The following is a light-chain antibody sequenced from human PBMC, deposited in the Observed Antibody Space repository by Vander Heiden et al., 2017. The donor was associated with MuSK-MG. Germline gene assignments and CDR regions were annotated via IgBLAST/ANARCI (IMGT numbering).Light chain of an antibody. CDR3: QMDYSEPFT. CDR1: QGISNY. CDR2: AAS. Sequence: DIQMTQSPSSLSASVGDRVTISCRASQGISNYLAWYQQKLGKVPKVLIYAASTLQSGVPSRFSGRGSGTDFTLTINSLQAEDLATYYCQMDYSEPFTFGHGTKVDI. J-gene: IGKJ3*01. V-gene: IGKV1-27*01.